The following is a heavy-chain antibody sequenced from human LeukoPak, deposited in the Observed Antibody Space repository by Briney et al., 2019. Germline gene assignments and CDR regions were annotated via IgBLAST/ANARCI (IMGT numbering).Heavy chain of an antibody. CDR3: ARLPGYSGYDCDDC. D-gene: IGHD5-12*01. CDR1: GGSFSSYY. CDR2: IYYSAST. V-gene: IGHV4-39*07. J-gene: IGHJ4*02. Sequence: SETLSLTCAVYGGSFSSYYWGWIRQPPGKGLEWIGSIYYSASTYYNPSLKSRVTISVDTSKNQFSLKLSSVTAADTAVYYCARLPGYSGYDCDDCWGQGTLVTVSS.